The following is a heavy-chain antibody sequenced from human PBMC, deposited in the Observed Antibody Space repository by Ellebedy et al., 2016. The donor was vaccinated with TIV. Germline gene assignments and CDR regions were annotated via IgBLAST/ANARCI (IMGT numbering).Heavy chain of an antibody. V-gene: IGHV3-64*01. CDR1: GFTFSSYA. CDR3: ASGFRSSWTLFEY. Sequence: PGGSLRLSCVASGFTFSSYAIHWVRQAPGKGLEYVSGIASYGHPTYYAKSVRDRFTISRDDSKNTLYLQMGSLRAEDTAIYYGASGFRSSWTLFEYWGQGTLVTVAS. J-gene: IGHJ4*02. CDR2: IASYGHPT. D-gene: IGHD6-13*01.